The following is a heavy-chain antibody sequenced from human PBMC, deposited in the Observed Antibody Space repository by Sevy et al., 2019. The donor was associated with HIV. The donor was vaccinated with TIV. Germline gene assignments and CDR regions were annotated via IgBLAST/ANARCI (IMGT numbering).Heavy chain of an antibody. J-gene: IGHJ4*02. V-gene: IGHV5-51*01. CDR2: IYPRDSDT. D-gene: IGHD4-4*01. Sequence: GESLKISCKASGYKFTTYWIGWARPMPGKGLEWMGMIYPRDSDTRYSPSFQGQVTISADTSINTAYLQWSSLKASDTAMYFCARHVDMTTLIGGLYYFDSWGQGTLVTVSS. CDR1: GYKFTTYW. CDR3: ARHVDMTTLIGGLYYFDS.